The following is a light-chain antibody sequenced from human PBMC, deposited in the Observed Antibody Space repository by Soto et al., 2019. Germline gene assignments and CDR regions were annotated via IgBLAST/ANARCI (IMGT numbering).Light chain of an antibody. J-gene: IGKJ5*01. V-gene: IGKV3-20*01. CDR2: GAS. CDR1: QTTSPKY. CDR3: QHFGSSPPVI. Sequence: EIELTQSPGTLSLSPGESATLSCRVSQTTSPKYVAWYQQRRGLAPRLLVYGASKRAAGIPDRFRGSGSGSEFSLTISGLEHEDFAVYLCQHFGSSPPVIFGQGTRLDVK.